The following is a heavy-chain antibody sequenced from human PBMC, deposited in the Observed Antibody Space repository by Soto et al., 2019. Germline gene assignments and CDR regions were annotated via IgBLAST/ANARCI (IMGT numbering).Heavy chain of an antibody. Sequence: EVQLLESGGGLVQPGGSLRLSCAASGFTFSSYAMSWVRQAPGKGLEWVSAISGSGGSTYYADSVKGRFTISRDNSKNPLYLQMNSLRSEVTAVYYCSKGLAIYCSGGRCGCRDYWGQGTLVTVSS. J-gene: IGHJ4*02. CDR2: ISGSGGST. CDR1: GFTFSSYA. CDR3: SKGLAIYCSGGRCGCRDY. V-gene: IGHV3-23*01. D-gene: IGHD2-15*01.